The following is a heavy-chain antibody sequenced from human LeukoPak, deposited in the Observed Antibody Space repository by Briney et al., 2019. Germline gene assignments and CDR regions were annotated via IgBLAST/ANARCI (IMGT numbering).Heavy chain of an antibody. V-gene: IGHV4-34*01. CDR1: GGSFSGYY. CDR2: INHSGST. CDR3: ARAGRAYDILTVPKQNWFDP. Sequence: SETLSLTCAVYGGSFSGYYWSWIRQPPGKGLEWMGEINHSGSTNYNPSLKSRVTISVDTSKNQFSLKLSSVTAADTAVYYCARAGRAYDILTVPKQNWFDPWGQGTLVTVSS. J-gene: IGHJ5*02. D-gene: IGHD3-9*01.